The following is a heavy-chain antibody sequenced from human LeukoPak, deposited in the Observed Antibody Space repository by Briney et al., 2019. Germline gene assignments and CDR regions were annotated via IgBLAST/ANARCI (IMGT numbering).Heavy chain of an antibody. D-gene: IGHD6-6*01. Sequence: WASVKVSCKASGYTFTSYAISWVRQAPGQGLDWMGWISTYNGNTNYAQKLQGRVTMTADTSTTTAYMELRSLRSDDTAVYYCARGGSPVYYYYMDVWGKGTTVTVSS. CDR1: GYTFTSYA. J-gene: IGHJ6*03. CDR2: ISTYNGNT. CDR3: ARGGSPVYYYYMDV. V-gene: IGHV1-18*01.